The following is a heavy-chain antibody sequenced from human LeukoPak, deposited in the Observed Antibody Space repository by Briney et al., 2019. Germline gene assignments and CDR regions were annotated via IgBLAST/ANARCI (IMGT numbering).Heavy chain of an antibody. CDR1: GGSISSSSYY. J-gene: IGHJ4*02. V-gene: IGHV4-39*07. D-gene: IGHD5-18*01. Sequence: PSETLSLTCTVSGGSISSSSYYWGWIRQPPGKGLEWIGSIYYSGSTYYNPSLKSRVTISVDTSKNQFSLKLSSVTAADTAVYYCARAAMVTIPYFDYWGQGTLVTVSS. CDR2: IYYSGST. CDR3: ARAAMVTIPYFDY.